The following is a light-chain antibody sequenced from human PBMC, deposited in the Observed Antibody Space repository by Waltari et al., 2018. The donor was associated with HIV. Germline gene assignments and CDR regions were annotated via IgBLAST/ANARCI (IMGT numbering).Light chain of an antibody. J-gene: IGLJ3*02. CDR2: EAT. CDR1: SSDVGGYNF. CDR3: SSYAGSSTLM. Sequence: QSALTQPPSASGSPGQSVTISCTGTSSDVGGYNFVSWYQQHPGKAPKLLVFEATKRPSGGPDRFSGSKTGNTASRTVSGLQAEDEADYYCSSYAGSSTLMFGGGTKLTVL. V-gene: IGLV2-8*01.